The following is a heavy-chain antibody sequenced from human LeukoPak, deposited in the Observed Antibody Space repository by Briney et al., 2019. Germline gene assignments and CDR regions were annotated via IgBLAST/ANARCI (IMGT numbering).Heavy chain of an antibody. Sequence: GGSLRLSCAASGFTFSSYAMSWVRQAPGKGLGWVSAISGSGGSAYYADSVKGRFTISRDNSKNTLYLQMNSLRAEDTAVYYCAKDQGSQGFDPWGQGTLVTVSS. J-gene: IGHJ5*02. CDR3: AKDQGSQGFDP. V-gene: IGHV3-23*01. D-gene: IGHD2-15*01. CDR1: GFTFSSYA. CDR2: ISGSGGSA.